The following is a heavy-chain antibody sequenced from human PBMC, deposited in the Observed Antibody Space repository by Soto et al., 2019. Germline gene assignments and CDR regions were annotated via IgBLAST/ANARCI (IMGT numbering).Heavy chain of an antibody. CDR2: INHSGST. J-gene: IGHJ6*02. Sequence: SETLSLTCAVYGGSFSGYYWSWLRQPPGKGLEWIGEINHSGSTNYNPSLKSRVTISVDTSKNQFSLKLSSVTAADTAVYYCARTGDGYKNYYYYGMDVWGQGTTVTVSS. V-gene: IGHV4-34*01. D-gene: IGHD5-12*01. CDR1: GGSFSGYY. CDR3: ARTGDGYKNYYYYGMDV.